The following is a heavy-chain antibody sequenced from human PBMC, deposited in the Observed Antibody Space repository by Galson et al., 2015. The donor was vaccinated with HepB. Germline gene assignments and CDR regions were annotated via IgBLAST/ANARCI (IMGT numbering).Heavy chain of an antibody. D-gene: IGHD2-21*02. Sequence: CAISGDSVSSNSAAWNWIRQSPSRGLEWLGRTYYRSKWYNDYAVSVKSRITINPDTSKNQFSLQLNSVTPADTAVYYCARDPDCGGDCYSFDYWCQGTLVTVSS. CDR1: GDSVSSNSAA. CDR2: TYYRSKWYN. V-gene: IGHV6-1*01. J-gene: IGHJ4*02. CDR3: ARDPDCGGDCYSFDY.